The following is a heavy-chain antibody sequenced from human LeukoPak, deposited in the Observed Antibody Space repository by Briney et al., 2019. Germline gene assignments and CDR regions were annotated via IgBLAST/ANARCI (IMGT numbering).Heavy chain of an antibody. J-gene: IGHJ4*02. CDR2: IYYSGST. V-gene: IGHV4-39*07. CDR3: ARAEVAATDYFDY. Sequence: SETLSLTCTVSGGSISSSSYYWGWIRQPPGKGLEWIGSIYYSGSTYYNPSLKSRVTISVDTPKNQFSLKLSSVTAADTAVYYCARAEVAATDYFDYWGQGTLVTVSS. D-gene: IGHD2-15*01. CDR1: GGSISSSSYY.